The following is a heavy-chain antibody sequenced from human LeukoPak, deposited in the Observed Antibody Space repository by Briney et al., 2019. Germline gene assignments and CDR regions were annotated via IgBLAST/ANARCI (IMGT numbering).Heavy chain of an antibody. CDR1: GYTFTSYG. CDR3: ARGVREIVILPAAKSLFDY. J-gene: IGHJ4*02. D-gene: IGHD2-2*01. CDR2: ISAYNGNT. V-gene: IGHV1-18*04. Sequence: GASVPVSCKASGYTFTSYGISWVRQAPGQGLEWMGWISAYNGNTNYAHKLQGRVTMTTDTSTSTAYMELRSLRADDTSVYYCARGVREIVILPAAKSLFDYWGQGTLVTVSS.